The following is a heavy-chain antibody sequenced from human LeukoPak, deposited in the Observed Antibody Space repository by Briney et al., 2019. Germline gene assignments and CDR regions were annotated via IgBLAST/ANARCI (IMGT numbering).Heavy chain of an antibody. Sequence: PSETLSLTCTVSGGSVSGSFWNWIRRPPRKGLEWIGCIDYSGSSNYNPSLQSRVTISVDTSKNQVSLKLSSVTAADTAVYYCARQDYGDYPPGYWGQGTLVTVSS. V-gene: IGHV4-59*02. CDR2: IDYSGSS. J-gene: IGHJ4*02. CDR1: GGSVSGSF. D-gene: IGHD4-17*01. CDR3: ARQDYGDYPPGY.